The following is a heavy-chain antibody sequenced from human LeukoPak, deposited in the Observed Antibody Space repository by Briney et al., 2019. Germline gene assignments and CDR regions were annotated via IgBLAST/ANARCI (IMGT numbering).Heavy chain of an antibody. V-gene: IGHV1-18*01. CDR2: ISGHNGNT. CDR1: GYTFNSHD. Sequence: ASVKVSCKASGYTFNSHDFTWVRQAPGQGLEWVGWISGHNGNTNYAQKLQGRVTMTTDTFTSTAYMELRSLRSDDTAVYYCVRGGSHSGYDYWGQGTLGTVSS. J-gene: IGHJ4*02. CDR3: VRGGSHSGYDY. D-gene: IGHD1-26*01.